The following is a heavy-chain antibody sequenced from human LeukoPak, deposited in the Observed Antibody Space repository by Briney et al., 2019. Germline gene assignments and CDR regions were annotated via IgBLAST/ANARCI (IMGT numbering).Heavy chain of an antibody. V-gene: IGHV3-11*01. Sequence: PGGSLRLSCAASGFPFSNYYMSWIRQAPGKGLEWLSYISDSGTTIYYADSVKGRFTISGDNAKNSLFLQMTGLRAEDTAVYYCARGVHPRTALGDVYYYYGVDVWGQGTTVTVSS. CDR2: ISDSGTTI. J-gene: IGHJ6*02. CDR3: ARGVHPRTALGDVYYYYGVDV. D-gene: IGHD2-21*01. CDR1: GFPFSNYY.